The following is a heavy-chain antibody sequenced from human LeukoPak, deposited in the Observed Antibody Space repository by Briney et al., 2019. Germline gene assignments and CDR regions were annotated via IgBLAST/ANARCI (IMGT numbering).Heavy chain of an antibody. CDR3: AREVGTYYYDSSSYGAASDKYFQH. D-gene: IGHD3-22*01. V-gene: IGHV4-39*07. Sequence: SETLSLTCTVSGGSISSSSYYWGWIRQPPGKGLEWIGSIYYSGSTYYNPSLKSRVTISVDTSKNQFSLKLSSVTAADTAVYYCAREVGTYYYDSSSYGAASDKYFQHWGQGTLVTVSS. CDR1: GGSISSSSYY. CDR2: IYYSGST. J-gene: IGHJ1*01.